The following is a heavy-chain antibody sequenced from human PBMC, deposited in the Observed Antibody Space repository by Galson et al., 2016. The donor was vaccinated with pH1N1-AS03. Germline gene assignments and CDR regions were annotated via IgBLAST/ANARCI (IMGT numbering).Heavy chain of an antibody. V-gene: IGHV5-51*01. CDR3: ARQKYCSGGSCFLYYDAFDM. D-gene: IGHD2-15*01. J-gene: IGHJ3*02. CDR2: ICPADSDT. Sequence: LEWMGIICPADSDTKYSPSFQGQVTISVDTSLNTAYLQWSSLEASDTAMYFCARQKYCSGGSCFLYYDAFDMWGQGTLVTVSS.